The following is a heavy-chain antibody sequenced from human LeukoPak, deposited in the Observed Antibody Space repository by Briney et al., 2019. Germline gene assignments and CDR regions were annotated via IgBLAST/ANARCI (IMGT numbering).Heavy chain of an antibody. Sequence: SETLSLTCTVSGGSISSSSYYWGWIRQPPGKGLEWIGSIYYSGSTYYNPSLKSRATISVDTSKNQFSLKLSSVTAADTAVYYCARPSQYDFWSGYYYPDAFDIWGQGTMVTVSS. J-gene: IGHJ3*02. V-gene: IGHV4-39*01. CDR1: GGSISSSSYY. CDR2: IYYSGST. D-gene: IGHD3-3*01. CDR3: ARPSQYDFWSGYYYPDAFDI.